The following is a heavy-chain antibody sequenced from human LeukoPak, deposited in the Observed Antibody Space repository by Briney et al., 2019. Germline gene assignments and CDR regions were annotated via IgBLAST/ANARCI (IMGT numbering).Heavy chain of an antibody. CDR1: GFTFSSYR. Sequence: GGSLRLSCAASGFTFSSYRMNWVRQAPGKGLEWVSSISSGGTNYIYYADSVKGRFIIYRDNAKNSLYLQMNSLRAEDTAVYYCARDNGVGGYCSSTSCSHAFDIWGQGTVVSVSS. D-gene: IGHD2-2*01. V-gene: IGHV3-21*01. CDR2: ISSGGTNYI. J-gene: IGHJ3*02. CDR3: ARDNGVGGYCSSTSCSHAFDI.